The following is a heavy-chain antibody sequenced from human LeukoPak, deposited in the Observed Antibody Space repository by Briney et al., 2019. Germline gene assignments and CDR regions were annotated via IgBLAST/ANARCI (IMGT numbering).Heavy chain of an antibody. V-gene: IGHV3-23*01. Sequence: PGGSLRLSCAASGFTFSSYAMSWVRQAPGKGLEWVSAISGSGGSTYYADSVKGRFTISRDNAKNSLYLQMNSLRAEDTAVYYCAREQYSGYDYSDAFDIWGQGAMVTVSS. CDR1: GFTFSSYA. CDR2: ISGSGGST. CDR3: AREQYSGYDYSDAFDI. D-gene: IGHD5-12*01. J-gene: IGHJ3*02.